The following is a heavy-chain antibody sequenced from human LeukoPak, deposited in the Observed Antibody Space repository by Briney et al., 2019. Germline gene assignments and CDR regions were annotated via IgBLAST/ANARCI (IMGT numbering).Heavy chain of an antibody. J-gene: IGHJ4*02. CDR1: GFRFSDHA. V-gene: IGHV3-30*04. CDR3: VRGVGIYDSIGYFDY. CDR2: ISFDGRNK. Sequence: PGGSLRLSCEASGFRFSDHAMHWVRQAPGNGLECVTTISFDGRNKYYADSVKGRFTFSRDNSKNTLYLQMNSLRTEDTAVYYCVRGVGIYDSIGYFDYWGQGTLVIVSS. D-gene: IGHD3-22*01.